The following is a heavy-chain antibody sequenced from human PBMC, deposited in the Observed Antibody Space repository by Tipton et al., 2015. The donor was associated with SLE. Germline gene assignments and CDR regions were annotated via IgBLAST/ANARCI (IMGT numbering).Heavy chain of an antibody. CDR1: GYTFTSYG. J-gene: IGHJ3*02. Sequence: QSGAEVKKPGASVKVSCKASGYTFTSYGISWVRQAPGQGLEWMGWISAYNGNTNYAQKLQGRVTMTTDTSTSTAYMELRSLRSDVPAVYYCVRDRRSIAARPVVFDIWGQGTMVTVSS. CDR2: ISAYNGNT. V-gene: IGHV1-18*01. D-gene: IGHD6-6*01. CDR3: VRDRRSIAARPVVFDI.